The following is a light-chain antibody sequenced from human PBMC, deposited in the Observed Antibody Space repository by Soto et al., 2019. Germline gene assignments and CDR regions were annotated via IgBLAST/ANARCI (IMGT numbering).Light chain of an antibody. V-gene: IGKV3-20*01. Sequence: EIVLTQSPGTLSLSPGERATLSCRASQSVSSSYLAWYQQKPGQAPRLLIYGASSRATGIPDRFSGSGSGTDYTLTISRLQHYNFAVHYCQQYGLSFLTFGPGTKVDIK. CDR2: GAS. CDR3: QQYGLSFLT. J-gene: IGKJ3*01. CDR1: QSVSSSY.